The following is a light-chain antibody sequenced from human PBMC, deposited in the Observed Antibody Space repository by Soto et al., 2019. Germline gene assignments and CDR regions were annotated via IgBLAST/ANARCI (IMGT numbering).Light chain of an antibody. CDR1: QSVTTSY. CDR2: GAS. V-gene: IGKV3-20*01. CDR3: QQYGGSPRT. J-gene: IGKJ1*01. Sequence: EIVLTQSPGSLFLSPGERATLSCRASQSVTTSYLAWYQQKPGQAPRLLIYGASSRATGIPDRFSGSGSGTDFTLTISRLEPEDFAVYYCQQYGGSPRTFGQGTKVERK.